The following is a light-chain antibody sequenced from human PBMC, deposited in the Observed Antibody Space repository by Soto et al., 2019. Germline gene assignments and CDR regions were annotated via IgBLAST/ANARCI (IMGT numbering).Light chain of an antibody. V-gene: IGKV1-39*01. Sequence: DIQMTQSPTSLSASIGDRVTITCRASQSISNYLNWYQQKPGQAPQLLIYAALSLRSGVPSRFSGDGYVTDFTLTISILQPDDIGTYYCQQSYMPPRTFGLGTKVEIK. CDR3: QQSYMPPRT. CDR1: QSISNY. CDR2: AAL. J-gene: IGKJ1*01.